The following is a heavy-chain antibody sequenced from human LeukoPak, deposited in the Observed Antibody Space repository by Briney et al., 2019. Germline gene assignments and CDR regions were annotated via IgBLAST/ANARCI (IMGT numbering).Heavy chain of an antibody. V-gene: IGHV4-61*02. D-gene: IGHD3-10*01. CDR2: IYTSGST. CDR3: ARLNYYGSGSYPFDY. J-gene: IGHJ4*02. Sequence: TLSLTCTVSGGSISSGSYYWSWIRQPAGKGLEWIGRIYTSGSTNYNPSLKSRVTISVDTSKNQFSLKLSSVTAADTAVYYCARLNYYGSGSYPFDYWGQGTLVTVSS. CDR1: GGSISSGSYY.